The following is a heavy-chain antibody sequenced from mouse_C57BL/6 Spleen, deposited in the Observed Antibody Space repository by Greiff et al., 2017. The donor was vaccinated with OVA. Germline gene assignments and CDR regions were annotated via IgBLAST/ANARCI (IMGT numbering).Heavy chain of an antibody. V-gene: IGHV1-69*01. D-gene: IGHD3-2*02. CDR3: ARYSSGLDY. CDR1: GYTFTSYW. J-gene: IGHJ2*01. CDR2: IDPSDSYT. Sequence: QVQLQQPGAELVMPGASVKLSCKASGYTFTSYWMHWVKQRPGQGLEWIGEIDPSDSYTNYNQKFKGKSTLTVDKSSSTAYMQLSSLTSEDSAVDYCARYSSGLDYWGQGTTLTVSS.